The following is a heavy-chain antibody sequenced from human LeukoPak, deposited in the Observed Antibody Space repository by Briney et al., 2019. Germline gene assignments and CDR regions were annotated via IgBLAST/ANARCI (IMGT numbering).Heavy chain of an antibody. V-gene: IGHV4-59*01. CDR2: IYYSGTT. CDR1: RGSISYYY. J-gene: IGHJ6*02. CDR3: AREDPQTTVPEGMDV. D-gene: IGHD4-17*01. Sequence: PSETLSLTCTVSRGSISYYYWSWIRQSPGKGLEWIGYIYYSGTTNYNPSLKSRVTISVDTSKNQFSLQLRSVTAADTAVYYCAREDPQTTVPEGMDVWGQGTTVTVSS.